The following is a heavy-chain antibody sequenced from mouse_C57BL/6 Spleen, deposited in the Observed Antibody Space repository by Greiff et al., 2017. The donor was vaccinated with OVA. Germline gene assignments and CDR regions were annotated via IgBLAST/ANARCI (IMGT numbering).Heavy chain of an antibody. D-gene: IGHD1-1*01. CDR2: IRNKANNHAT. Sequence: EVQGVESGGGLVQPGGSMKLSCAASGFTFSDAWMDWVRQSPEKGLEWVAEIRNKANNHATYYAESVKGRFTISRDDSKSSVYLQMNSLRAEDTGIYYGTRPGYYGSNDYWGQGTTLTVSS. V-gene: IGHV6-6*01. J-gene: IGHJ2*01. CDR1: GFTFSDAW. CDR3: TRPGYYGSNDY.